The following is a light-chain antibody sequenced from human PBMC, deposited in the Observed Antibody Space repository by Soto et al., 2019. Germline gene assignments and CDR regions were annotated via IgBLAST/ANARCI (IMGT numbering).Light chain of an antibody. Sequence: DIQMTQSPSSLSASVGDRVTITCRASQGIGNDLGWYQQKPGKAPKRAIYAGVPSRFSASGSGTEFTLTISSLQPEDFATYHCLQNNTYPLTFGPGTKVDIK. J-gene: IGKJ3*01. V-gene: IGKV1-17*01. CDR2: A. CDR1: QGIGND. CDR3: LQNNTYPLT.